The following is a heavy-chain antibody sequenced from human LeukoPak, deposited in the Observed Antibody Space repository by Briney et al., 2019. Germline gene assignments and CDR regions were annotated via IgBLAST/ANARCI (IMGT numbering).Heavy chain of an antibody. CDR3: ASYSSSSIGWDYYYYYYGMDV. CDR2: FDPENGET. D-gene: IGHD6-6*01. J-gene: IGHJ6*02. V-gene: IGHV1-24*01. CDR1: GYALTELS. Sequence: AASVKVSCKVSGYALTELSMHWVRQAPGKGLEWMGGFDPENGETIYAQKFQGRVTMTRDTSTSTVYMELSSLRSEDTAVYYCASYSSSSIGWDYYYYYYGMDVWGQGTTVTVSS.